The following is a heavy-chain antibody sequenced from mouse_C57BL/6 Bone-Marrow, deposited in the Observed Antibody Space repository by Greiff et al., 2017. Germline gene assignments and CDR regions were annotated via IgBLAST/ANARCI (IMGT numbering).Heavy chain of an antibody. V-gene: IGHV14-3*01. CDR2: IDPANGNT. Sequence: VQLQQSVAELVRPGASVKLSCTASGFNIKNTYMHWVKQRHEQGLEWIGRIDPANGNTKYAPKFQGKATITADTSSHTAYLQLSSLTSEDTAIYDCARVPDSSGYFAYWGQGTLVTVSA. J-gene: IGHJ3*01. D-gene: IGHD3-2*02. CDR1: GFNIKNTY. CDR3: ARVPDSSGYFAY.